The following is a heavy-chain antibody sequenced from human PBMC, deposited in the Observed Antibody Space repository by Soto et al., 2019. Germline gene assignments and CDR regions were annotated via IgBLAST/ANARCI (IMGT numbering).Heavy chain of an antibody. D-gene: IGHD2-2*01. J-gene: IGHJ4*01. CDR1: GGTFSSYA. V-gene: IGHV1-69*13. CDR2: IIPIFGTA. Sequence: SVKVSCKASGGTFSSYAISWVRQAPGQGLEWMGGIIPIFGTANYAQKFQGRVTITADESTSTAYMELNSLRAEDTAIYYCAKDSHWAIISRTHDYWGHGTLVTVSS. CDR3: AKDSHWAIISRTHDY.